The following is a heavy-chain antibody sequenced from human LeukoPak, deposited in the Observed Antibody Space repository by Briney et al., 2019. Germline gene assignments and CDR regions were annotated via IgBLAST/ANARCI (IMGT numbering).Heavy chain of an antibody. CDR2: ITDTGRAV. J-gene: IGHJ3*02. D-gene: IGHD6-19*01. Sequence: GGSLRLSCAASGFTFSDYFMTWIRQAPGKGLEWVSYITDTGRAVYYADSVRGRFTTSRDNAKNSLYLQMNSLRAEDTAVYYCAREGIAVATHAFDIWGQGTMVTVSS. CDR1: GFTFSDYF. CDR3: AREGIAVATHAFDI. V-gene: IGHV3-11*04.